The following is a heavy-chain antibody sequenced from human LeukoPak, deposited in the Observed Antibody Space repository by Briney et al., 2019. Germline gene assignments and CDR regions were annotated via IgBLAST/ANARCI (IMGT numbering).Heavy chain of an antibody. J-gene: IGHJ4*02. CDR1: GFIFSNYN. Sequence: GGSLRLSCAASGFIFSNYNMNWVRQTPGKGLEWLSYISSSSGTIYYADSVKGRFTISRDNAKNSLDLQMNSLRDEDTAVYYCSRRFDCWGQGTLVTVSS. CDR3: SRRFDC. V-gene: IGHV3-48*02. CDR2: ISSSSGTI.